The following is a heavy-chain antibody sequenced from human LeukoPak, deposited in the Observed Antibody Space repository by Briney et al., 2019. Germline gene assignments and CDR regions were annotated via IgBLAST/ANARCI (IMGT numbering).Heavy chain of an antibody. Sequence: PSETLSLTCTVSGGSVSSGGYYWSWIRQHPGKGLEWIGYIYYSGTTYYNPSLKSRVTISVATPKKQFSLKLSAVTARDTPVYYCARGTYYYDSSGYWPVTFDYWGQGTLVTVSS. D-gene: IGHD3-22*01. J-gene: IGHJ4*02. V-gene: IGHV4-31*03. CDR2: IYYSGTT. CDR3: ARGTYYYDSSGYWPVTFDY. CDR1: GGSVSSGGYY.